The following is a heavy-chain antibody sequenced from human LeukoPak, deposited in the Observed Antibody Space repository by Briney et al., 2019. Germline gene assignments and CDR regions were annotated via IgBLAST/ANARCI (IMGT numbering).Heavy chain of an antibody. J-gene: IGHJ6*03. CDR2: IYFSGNT. CDR1: GGSFSGYY. CDR3: ATGSSRYYYYMDV. D-gene: IGHD3-10*01. Sequence: SETLSLTCAVYGGSFSGYYWGWIRQPPGKGLEWIGSIYFSGNTYYNPSLKSRVTISVDTSKNQFSLKLSSVTAADTAVYYCATGSSRYYYYMDVWGKGTTVTVSS. V-gene: IGHV4-59*05.